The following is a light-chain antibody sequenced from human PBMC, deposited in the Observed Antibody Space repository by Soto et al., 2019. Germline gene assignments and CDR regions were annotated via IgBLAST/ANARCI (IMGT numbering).Light chain of an antibody. CDR2: TAS. CDR3: QERSRWPRAT. J-gene: IGKJ4*01. Sequence: EMVLTQSPATLSLSPGESATLSCRASQNVGHNFAWFQQKSGQPPRLLIHTASSRVTGIPASFSGYESRTDFTRTSSSLEPEDIAVYYCQERSRWPRATSGGGTKVEIK. V-gene: IGKV3-11*01. CDR1: QNVGHN.